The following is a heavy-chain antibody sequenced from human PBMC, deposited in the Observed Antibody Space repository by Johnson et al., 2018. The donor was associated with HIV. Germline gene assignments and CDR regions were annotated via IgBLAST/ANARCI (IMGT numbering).Heavy chain of an antibody. Sequence: EVQLVESGGGLVQPGGSRRLSCAASGFTFSSYAMSWVRQAPGKGLEWVSVISGSGGRTYYADSVKGRFTISRDNSKNTLYLQMNSLRAEDPAVYLCARIRGAVITEVGALDIWGQGTMVTVSS. CDR2: ISGSGGRT. J-gene: IGHJ3*02. CDR1: GFTFSSYA. CDR3: ARIRGAVITEVGALDI. V-gene: IGHV3-23*04. D-gene: IGHD3-3*01.